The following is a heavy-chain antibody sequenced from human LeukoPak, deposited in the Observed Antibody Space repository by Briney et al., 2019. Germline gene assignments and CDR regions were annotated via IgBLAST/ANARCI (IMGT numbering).Heavy chain of an antibody. CDR2: IGTSSDTI. CDR1: GFTLSSYS. Sequence: TGGSLRLSCAASGFTLSSYSMNWVRQAPGKGLEWVSYIGTSSDTIYYADSVKGRFTISRDNAKNSLYLQMNSLRAEDTAVYYCARRGSARYSGGWFADYWGQGTLVTVSS. V-gene: IGHV3-48*01. D-gene: IGHD6-19*01. J-gene: IGHJ4*02. CDR3: ARRGSARYSGGWFADY.